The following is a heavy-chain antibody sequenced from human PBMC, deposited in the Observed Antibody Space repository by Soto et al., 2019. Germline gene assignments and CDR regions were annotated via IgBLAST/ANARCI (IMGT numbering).Heavy chain of an antibody. J-gene: IGHJ3*01. CDR3: ARRARTATTNWGAFDV. V-gene: IGHV3-23*01. D-gene: IGHD1-7*01. CDR2: ISYSADKT. Sequence: GCLRLPCSASGFTFNTYVMNWVRQAPGKGLEWVSTISYSADKTHYADSVKGRFTISRDNSRDTLFLQMNSLRADDAAVYYCARRARTATTNWGAFDVWGQGTMVTV. CDR1: GFTFNTYV.